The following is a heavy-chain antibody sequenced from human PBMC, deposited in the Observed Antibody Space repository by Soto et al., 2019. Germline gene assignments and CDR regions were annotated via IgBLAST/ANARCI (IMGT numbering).Heavy chain of an antibody. D-gene: IGHD3-22*01. Sequence: QVHLMQSGAEVKKPGSSVKVSCKASGGTFGSDAITWVRQAPGQGLEWVGRIIPIFGTTNYAQNLQGRVTSSADKSTLTSHMELHSLTSDDTALYYCARDRTDSGYYTNWLDPWGQGTQVTVSS. V-gene: IGHV1-69*06. CDR2: IIPIFGTT. J-gene: IGHJ5*02. CDR1: GGTFGSDA. CDR3: ARDRTDSGYYTNWLDP.